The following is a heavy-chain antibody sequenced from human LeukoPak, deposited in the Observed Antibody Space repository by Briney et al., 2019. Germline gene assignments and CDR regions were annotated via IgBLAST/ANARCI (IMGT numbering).Heavy chain of an antibody. Sequence: GGSLRLSCSASGFTFSSYAMTWVRQAPGKGLEWVSEISGSGESTYYGDSVKGRFTISRDNSKNTLYLQMNSLRAGDTAIYYCAREHWDFDYWGQGTLVTVSS. CDR2: ISGSGEST. CDR3: AREHWDFDY. J-gene: IGHJ4*02. D-gene: IGHD7-27*01. V-gene: IGHV3-23*01. CDR1: GFTFSSYA.